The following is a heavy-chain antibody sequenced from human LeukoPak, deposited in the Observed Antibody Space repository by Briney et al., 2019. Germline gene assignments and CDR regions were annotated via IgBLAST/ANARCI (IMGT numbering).Heavy chain of an antibody. CDR1: GESMIGHY. CDR3: ARATASGSGRAYDR. D-gene: IGHD3-10*01. CDR2: IHHSGGT. V-gene: IGHV4-34*01. J-gene: IGHJ5*02. Sequence: SETLSLTCAVYGESMIGHYWTWIRQPPGKRLEWIGEIHHSGGTNSNPSFKNRVTMSIDMSKNQFSLKLNSVTAADTAVYFCARATASGSGRAYDRWAQGNLVPVSS.